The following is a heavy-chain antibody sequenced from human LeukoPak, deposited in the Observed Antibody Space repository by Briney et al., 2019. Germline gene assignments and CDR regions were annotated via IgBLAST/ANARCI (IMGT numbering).Heavy chain of an antibody. Sequence: ASVKVSCKASGYTFTDYYMHWVRQAPGQGLEWMGWINPNSGGTNSAQRFQGRVTMTGDTSISTAYMELSRLRSDDTAVYYCARVYCNNASCYIGDFDYWGQGTLVTVPS. CDR3: ARVYCNNASCYIGDFDY. CDR1: GYTFTDYY. V-gene: IGHV1-2*02. J-gene: IGHJ4*02. CDR2: INPNSGGT. D-gene: IGHD2-2*02.